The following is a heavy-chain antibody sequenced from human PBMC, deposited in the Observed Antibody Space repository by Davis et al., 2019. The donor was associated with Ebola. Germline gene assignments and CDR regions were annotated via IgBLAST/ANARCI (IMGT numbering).Heavy chain of an antibody. D-gene: IGHD3-3*01. V-gene: IGHV5-51*01. CDR2: IYPGDSDT. CDR3: ALDHSAYEFWVY. J-gene: IGHJ4*02. Sequence: QVSCKGSGYSFTKYWIAWVRQMPGKGLEWMGVIYPGDSDTRYSPSFQGQVTVSVDKSITTAYLQWRSLKASDTAMYYCALDHSAYEFWVYWGQGTLVTVSS. CDR1: GYSFTKYW.